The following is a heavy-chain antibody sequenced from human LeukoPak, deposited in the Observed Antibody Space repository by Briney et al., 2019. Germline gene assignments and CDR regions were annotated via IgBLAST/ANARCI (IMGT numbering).Heavy chain of an antibody. CDR2: IKQDGSEE. CDR1: GFTFSSYW. V-gene: IGHV3-7*01. CDR3: ARVSSGWYFDAFDI. J-gene: IGHJ3*02. Sequence: GGSLRLSCAASGFTFSSYWMSWVRQAPGKGLEWVANIKQDGSEESYVDSVKGRFTISRDNAKNSLYLQMNSLRAEDTAVYYCARVSSGWYFDAFDIWGQGTMVTVSS. D-gene: IGHD6-19*01.